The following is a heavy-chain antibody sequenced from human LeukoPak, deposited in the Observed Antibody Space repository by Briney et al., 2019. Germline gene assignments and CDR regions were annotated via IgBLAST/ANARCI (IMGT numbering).Heavy chain of an antibody. J-gene: IGHJ2*01. D-gene: IGHD5-24*01. CDR2: IYYSGST. Sequence: SETLSLTCTVSGGSISSSSYYWGWIRQPPGKGLEWIGYIYYSGSTNYNPSLKSRVTISVDTSKNQFSLKLSSVTAADTAVYYCARALEMATIGSSYWYFDLWGRGTLVTVSS. CDR3: ARALEMATIGSSYWYFDL. CDR1: GGSISSSSYY. V-gene: IGHV4-61*05.